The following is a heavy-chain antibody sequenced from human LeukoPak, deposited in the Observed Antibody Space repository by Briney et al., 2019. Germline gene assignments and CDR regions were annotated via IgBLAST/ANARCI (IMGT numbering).Heavy chain of an antibody. J-gene: IGHJ4*02. CDR3: ARHGGGYNLWYFDY. V-gene: IGHV4-59*08. CDR1: AGSISSYY. CDR2: IYYSGST. D-gene: IGHD5-24*01. Sequence: SETLSLTCTVSAGSISSYYWSWIRQPPGKGLEWIGYIYYSGSTNYNPSLKSRVTISVDTSKNQFSLKLSSVTAADTDVYYCARHGGGYNLWYFDYWGQGTLVTVSS.